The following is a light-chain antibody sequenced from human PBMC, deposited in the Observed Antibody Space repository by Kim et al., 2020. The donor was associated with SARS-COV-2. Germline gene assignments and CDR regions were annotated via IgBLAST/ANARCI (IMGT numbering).Light chain of an antibody. V-gene: IGKV1-27*01. Sequence: DIQMTQSPSSLSASVGDRVTITCRASQGINTYLAWYQQKPGKVPKALIYAASALQSGVPSRFSGSGSGTDFTLTISSLQPEDVATYYCQKYNSAPLTFGGGTKVDIK. J-gene: IGKJ4*01. CDR1: QGINTY. CDR2: AAS. CDR3: QKYNSAPLT.